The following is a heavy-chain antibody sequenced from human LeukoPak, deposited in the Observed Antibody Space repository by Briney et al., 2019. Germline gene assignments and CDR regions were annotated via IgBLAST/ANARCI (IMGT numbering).Heavy chain of an antibody. CDR3: ARGVPIFDY. D-gene: IGHD2-2*02. CDR1: GGSIISHY. Sequence: SETLSLTCTVSGGSIISHYWSWIRQPAGKGLEWIGRVYSNGGTNYNPSLKSRVTISVDTSKNQFSLKLSSVTAADTAVYYCARGVPIFDYWGQGTLVTVSS. V-gene: IGHV4-4*07. CDR2: VYSNGGT. J-gene: IGHJ4*02.